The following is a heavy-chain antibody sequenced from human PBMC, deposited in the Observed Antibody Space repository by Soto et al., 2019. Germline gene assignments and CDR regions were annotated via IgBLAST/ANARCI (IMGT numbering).Heavy chain of an antibody. V-gene: IGHV3-74*01. CDR2: INSDGSTS. D-gene: IGHD3-10*01. J-gene: IGHJ6*02. Sequence: EVQLVESGGGLVQPGGSLRLSCAVSGFTFSTYWMHWVRQAPGKGLVWVSRINSDGSTSTYADSVKGRFTISRDNAKNTLYLQMNGLRGEDTAVYYCVRDRDTYGSGFLDVWGQGTTVTVSS. CDR3: VRDRDTYGSGFLDV. CDR1: GFTFSTYW.